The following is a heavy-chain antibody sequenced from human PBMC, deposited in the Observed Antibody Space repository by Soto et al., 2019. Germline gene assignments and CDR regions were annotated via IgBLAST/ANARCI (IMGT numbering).Heavy chain of an antibody. CDR2: INHSGST. D-gene: IGHD4-17*01. V-gene: IGHV4-34*01. CDR1: GGSFSGYY. Sequence: SETLSLTCAVYGGSFSGYYWSWIRQPPGKGLEWIGEINHSGSTNYNPSLKSRVTISVDTSKNQFSLKLSSVTAADTAVYYCARKYDYGDYKYDYWGQGTLVTVSS. CDR3: ARKYDYGDYKYDY. J-gene: IGHJ4*02.